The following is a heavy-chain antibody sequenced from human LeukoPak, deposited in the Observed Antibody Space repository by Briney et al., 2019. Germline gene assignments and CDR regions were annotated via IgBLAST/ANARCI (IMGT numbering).Heavy chain of an antibody. CDR2: TYNSGIT. D-gene: IGHD4/OR15-4a*01. CDR1: GGSVSSHF. Sequence: SETLSLTGTVSGGSVSSHFWRWHRQPPGKGLERIGYTYNSGITNYNPSLKSRVTMSVDTSKNQFSLMLRSVTAADTVVYYCARDHLPAGAPGYYMDVWGKGTTVTVSS. V-gene: IGHV4-59*02. J-gene: IGHJ6*03. CDR3: ARDHLPAGAPGYYMDV.